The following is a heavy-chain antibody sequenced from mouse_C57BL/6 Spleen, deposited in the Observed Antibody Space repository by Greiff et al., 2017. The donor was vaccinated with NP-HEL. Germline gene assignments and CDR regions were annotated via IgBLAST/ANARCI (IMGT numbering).Heavy chain of an antibody. CDR3: ARRTGYYAMDY. CDR2: ISSGSSTI. Sequence: EVNVVESGGGLVKPGGSLKLSCAASGFTFSDYGMHWVRQAPEKGLEWVAYISSGSSTIYYADTVKGRFTISRDNAKNTLFLQMTSLRSEDTAMYYCARRTGYYAMDYWGQGTSVTVSS. CDR1: GFTFSDYG. J-gene: IGHJ4*01. V-gene: IGHV5-17*01.